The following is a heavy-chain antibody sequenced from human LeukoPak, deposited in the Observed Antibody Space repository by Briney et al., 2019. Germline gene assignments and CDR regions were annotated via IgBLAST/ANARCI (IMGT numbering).Heavy chain of an antibody. Sequence: SETLSLTCTVSGGSISNNYWSWIRQPPGKGLEWIGYIYYTGTTNYNPSLKSRVTISVDTSKNHFSLKLYSVTAADTAVYYCATPTAYRGNSAFGDWGQGTLVTVSS. J-gene: IGHJ4*02. CDR1: GGSISNNY. CDR2: IYYTGTT. CDR3: ATPTAYRGNSAFGD. D-gene: IGHD2-21*02. V-gene: IGHV4-59*12.